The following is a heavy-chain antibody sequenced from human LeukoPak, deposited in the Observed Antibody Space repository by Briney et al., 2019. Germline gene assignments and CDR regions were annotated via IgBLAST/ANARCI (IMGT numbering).Heavy chain of an antibody. CDR3: ASSYSGSSYTHFDY. CDR2: IYTSGST. D-gene: IGHD1-26*01. Sequence: SETLSLTCTVSGGSISSYYWSWIPQPAGKGLEWIGRIYTSGSTNYNPSLKSRVTMSVDTSKNQFSLKLSSVTAADTAVYYCASSYSGSSYTHFDYWGQGTLVTVSS. J-gene: IGHJ4*02. CDR1: GGSISSYY. V-gene: IGHV4-4*07.